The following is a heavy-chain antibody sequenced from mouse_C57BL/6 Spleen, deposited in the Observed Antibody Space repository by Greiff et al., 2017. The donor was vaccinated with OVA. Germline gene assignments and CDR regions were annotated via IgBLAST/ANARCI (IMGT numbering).Heavy chain of an antibody. CDR2: ISPGDGDT. Sequence: QVQLQQSGPELVKPGASVKISCKASGYAFSSSWMNWVKQRPGKGLEWIGRISPGDGDTNSNGKFKGKATLTADKYSSTAYMQLSSLTSEDSAVDFCAGGYDEGAMDYWGQGTSVTVSS. CDR1: GYAFSSSW. D-gene: IGHD2-2*01. CDR3: AGGYDEGAMDY. J-gene: IGHJ4*01. V-gene: IGHV1-82*01.